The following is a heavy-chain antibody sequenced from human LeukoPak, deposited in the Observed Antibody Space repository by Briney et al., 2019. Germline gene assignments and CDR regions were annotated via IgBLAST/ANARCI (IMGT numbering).Heavy chain of an antibody. CDR3: ARMSDCGGDCPIDY. D-gene: IGHD2-21*02. V-gene: IGHV1-69*02. J-gene: IGHJ4*02. CDR2: ITPILGIA. Sequence: SVKVSCKASGGTFSSYTISWVRQAPGQGLEWMGRITPILGIANYAQKFQGRVTITADKSTSTAYMELSSLRSEDTAVYYCARMSDCGGDCPIDYWGQGTLVTVSS. CDR1: GGTFSSYT.